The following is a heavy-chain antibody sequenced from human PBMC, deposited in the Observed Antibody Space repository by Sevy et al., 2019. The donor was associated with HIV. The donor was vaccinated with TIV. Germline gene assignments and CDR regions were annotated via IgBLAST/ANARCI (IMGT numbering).Heavy chain of an antibody. CDR1: GNSVSSNITT. D-gene: IGHD1-26*01. Sequence: SQTLSLTCAISGNSVSSNITTWNWIGQSPSRGLEWLGRTYYRSKWFNDYAVSVKSRITINPDTSKNHFSLQLNSVTPDDTAVYYCARGWGFDYWGQGILVTVSS. V-gene: IGHV6-1*01. J-gene: IGHJ4*02. CDR3: ARGWGFDY. CDR2: TYYRSKWFN.